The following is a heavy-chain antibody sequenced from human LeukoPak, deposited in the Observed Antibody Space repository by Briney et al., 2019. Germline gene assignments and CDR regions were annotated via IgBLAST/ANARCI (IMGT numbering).Heavy chain of an antibody. D-gene: IGHD3-22*01. CDR2: ISSSAGSK. V-gene: IGHV3-48*03. CDR1: GFTFSNYE. CDR3: ARGHSSGYYYNYFDP. J-gene: IGHJ5*02. Sequence: GGSLRLSWAASGFTFSNYEMNWVRQVPGKGLEWVSYISSSAGSKYYADSVKGRFTISRDNAKNSLYLQMNSLRVEDTAVYYCARGHSSGYYYNYFDPWGQGTLVTVSS.